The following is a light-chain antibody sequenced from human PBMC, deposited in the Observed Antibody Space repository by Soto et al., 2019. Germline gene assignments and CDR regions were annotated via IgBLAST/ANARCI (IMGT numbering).Light chain of an antibody. Sequence: QSVLTQPPSVSAAPGQKVTISCSGSSSNIANNYVSWYQQVPGTAPKLLIYDNNQRPSGIPDRFSGSKSGTSATLGITGLQTGDEADYYCATWDSSLSAVVFGGGTKLTVL. CDR1: SSNIANNY. CDR3: ATWDSSLSAVV. J-gene: IGLJ2*01. CDR2: DNN. V-gene: IGLV1-51*01.